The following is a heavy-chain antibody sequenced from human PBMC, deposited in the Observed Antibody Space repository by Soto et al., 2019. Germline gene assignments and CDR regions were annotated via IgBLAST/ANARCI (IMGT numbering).Heavy chain of an antibody. CDR1: GVSISSYF. CDR2: TYYRGST. J-gene: IGHJ4*02. D-gene: IGHD3-16*02. Sequence: LSLTCSVSGVSISSYFWSWIRQPPGRGLEWIGYTYYRGSTNYSPSLKSRVAISLDTSENQFSLKVNSVTAADTAVYYCARIGGYHGPLDYWGQGTPVTVSS. V-gene: IGHV4-59*01. CDR3: ARIGGYHGPLDY.